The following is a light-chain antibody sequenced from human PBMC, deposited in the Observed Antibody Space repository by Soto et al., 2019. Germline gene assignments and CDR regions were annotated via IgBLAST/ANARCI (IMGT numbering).Light chain of an antibody. J-gene: IGKJ3*01. CDR2: AAA. CDR3: QQGNSFPLT. CDR1: QDIGSR. Sequence: DIQMTQSPSPLSASVGDRVNISCRASQDIGSRLAWYQQKPGKAPKILIYAAASLHSGVPSRFSATFSGTDFTLTINSLQPEDLATYFCQQGNSFPLTFGPGTKVDIK. V-gene: IGKV1-12*01.